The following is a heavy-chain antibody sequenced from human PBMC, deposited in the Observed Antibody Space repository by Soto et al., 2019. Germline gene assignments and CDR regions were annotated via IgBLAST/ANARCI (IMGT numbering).Heavy chain of an antibody. Sequence: GGSLRHSRSGSGFNLCSYSLSWVRPAPGKGLEWVSAISNSGGSTYYADSVKGRFALSRDNSKSTLYLLMNSLRVEDTAIYYCAKGDLSRSWYVDYWGQGTLVTVSS. J-gene: IGHJ4*01. CDR3: AKGDLSRSWYVDY. V-gene: IGHV3-23*01. CDR2: ISNSGGST. CDR1: GFNLCSYS. D-gene: IGHD6-13*01.